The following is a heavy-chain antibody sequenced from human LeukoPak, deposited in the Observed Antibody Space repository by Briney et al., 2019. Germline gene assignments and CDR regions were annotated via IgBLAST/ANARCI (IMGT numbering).Heavy chain of an antibody. D-gene: IGHD4-17*01. CDR3: TTLKTSATVTTEWYFDL. CDR2: IRSKGNNYAT. CDR1: RFAFGGSA. Sequence: PGGSLRLSCGAFRFAFGGSAMHWVRQSPGKGLEWVGRIRSKGNNYATVYAASVKGRFTISRDDSKNTAYLQMNSLKTEDTAVYYCTTLKTSATVTTEWYFDLWGRGALVTVSS. V-gene: IGHV3-73*01. J-gene: IGHJ2*01.